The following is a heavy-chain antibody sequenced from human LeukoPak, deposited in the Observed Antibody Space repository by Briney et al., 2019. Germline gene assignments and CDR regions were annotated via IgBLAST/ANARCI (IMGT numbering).Heavy chain of an antibody. CDR2: IYYSGST. D-gene: IGHD2-2*01. CDR1: GGSISSVDYY. CDR3: ARAPTKYQLLPDY. J-gene: IGHJ4*02. Sequence: SETLSLTCTVSGGSISSVDYYWSWIRHPPLKGLEWIGYIYYSGSTYYNPSLKSRVTISVDTSKNQFSLKLSSVTAADTAVYYCARAPTKYQLLPDYWGQGTLVTVSS. V-gene: IGHV4-30-4*01.